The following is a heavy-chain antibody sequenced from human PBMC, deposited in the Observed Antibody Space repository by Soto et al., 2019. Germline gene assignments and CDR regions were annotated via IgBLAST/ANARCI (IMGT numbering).Heavy chain of an antibody. CDR1: GGSISNHY. J-gene: IGHJ4*02. CDR3: ARANSYSEY. Sequence: SETLSLTSTVSGGSISNHYWSWIRQPPGKGLEWIGYIYYNGNTNYNPSLKSRVTMSVDTSKNQISLKLSSVTAADTAVYYCARANSYSEYWGQGTLVTVSS. D-gene: IGHD7-27*01. CDR2: IYYNGNT. V-gene: IGHV4-59*11.